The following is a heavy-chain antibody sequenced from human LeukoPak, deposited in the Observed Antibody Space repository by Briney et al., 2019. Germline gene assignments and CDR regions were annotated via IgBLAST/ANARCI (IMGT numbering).Heavy chain of an antibody. Sequence: SETLSLTCTVSGASISSSSYYWGWIRQPPGKGLEWIGSVFSSGSTHYNPSLKSRVTISVDTSKNQFSLKLSSVTAADTAVYYCARIAVRGFFDYWGQGTLVTVSS. J-gene: IGHJ4*02. D-gene: IGHD6-19*01. CDR2: VFSSGST. CDR1: GASISSSSYY. CDR3: ARIAVRGFFDY. V-gene: IGHV4-39*01.